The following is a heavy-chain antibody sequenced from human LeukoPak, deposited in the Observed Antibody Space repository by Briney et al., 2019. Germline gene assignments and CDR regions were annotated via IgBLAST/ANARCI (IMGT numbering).Heavy chain of an antibody. CDR2: INPNSGGT. J-gene: IGHJ6*02. Sequence: ASVKVSCKASGYTFTGYYMHWVRQAPGQGLEWMGWINPNSGGTNYAQKFQGRVTVTRDTSISTAYMELSRLRSDDTAVYYCARDDGPGRLRLYYGMDVWGQGTTVTVSS. D-gene: IGHD1-14*01. CDR3: ARDDGPGRLRLYYGMDV. CDR1: GYTFTGYY. V-gene: IGHV1-2*02.